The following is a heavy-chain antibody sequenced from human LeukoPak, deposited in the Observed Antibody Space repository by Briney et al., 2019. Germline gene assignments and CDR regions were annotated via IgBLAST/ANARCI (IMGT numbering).Heavy chain of an antibody. D-gene: IGHD3-3*01. CDR2: IKQDGSEK. CDR3: ARRGYDFWSGYYKGAFDI. J-gene: IGHJ3*02. CDR1: GFTFSSYA. Sequence: PGGSLRLSCAASGFTFSSYAMHWVRQAPGKGLEWVANIKQDGSEKYYVDSVKGRFTISRDNAKNSLYLQMNSLRAEDTAVYYCARRGYDFWSGYYKGAFDIWGQGTMVTVSS. V-gene: IGHV3-7*01.